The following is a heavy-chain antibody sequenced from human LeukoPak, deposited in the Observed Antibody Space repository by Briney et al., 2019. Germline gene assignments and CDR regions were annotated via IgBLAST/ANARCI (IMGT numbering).Heavy chain of an antibody. CDR1: GGTFSSYA. CDR2: IIPIFGTA. Sequence: SVKVSCKASGGTFSSYAISWVRQAPGQGLEWMGGIIPIFGTANYAQKFQGRVTITADESTSTAYMELSSLRSEDTAVYYCARVKDIVLMVYAAGGFDPWGQGTPVTVSS. J-gene: IGHJ5*02. V-gene: IGHV1-69*01. D-gene: IGHD2-8*01. CDR3: ARVKDIVLMVYAAGGFDP.